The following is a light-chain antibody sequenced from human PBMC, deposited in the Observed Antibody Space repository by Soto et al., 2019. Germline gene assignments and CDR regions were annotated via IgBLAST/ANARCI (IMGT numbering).Light chain of an antibody. J-gene: IGKJ1*01. Sequence: EIAMTQSPATLSVSPGERATLSCRASQSVSSKLVWYQQKPGQAPRLLIYDASTRATGIPARFSGSGSGTEFTLTISSLQSEDFAVYYCQQFNNWPRTFGQGTKVEIK. CDR2: DAS. CDR1: QSVSSK. CDR3: QQFNNWPRT. V-gene: IGKV3-15*01.